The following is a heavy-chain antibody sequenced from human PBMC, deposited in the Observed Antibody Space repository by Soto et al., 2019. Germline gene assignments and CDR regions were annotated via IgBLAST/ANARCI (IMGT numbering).Heavy chain of an antibody. CDR3: ARELPQRQGRNMDV. CDR2: INHRGSL. J-gene: IGHJ6*02. D-gene: IGHD1-1*01. V-gene: IGHV4-31*03. CDR1: GGSMSSGDYY. Sequence: KTSETLSLTCTVTGGSMSSGDYYWTWIRQHPGKGLEWIGYINHRGSLYYNPSLQSRVSMSVVTSESQFFLNLSSVTAADTAVYYCARELPQRQGRNMDVWGQGTKVTVSS.